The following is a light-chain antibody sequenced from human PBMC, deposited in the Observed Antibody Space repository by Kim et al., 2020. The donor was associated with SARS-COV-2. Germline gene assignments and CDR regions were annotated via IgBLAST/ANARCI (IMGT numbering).Light chain of an antibody. V-gene: IGKV3-15*01. CDR2: GAS. Sequence: SVSPGERATLSCRASRSISSNLAWYQQRPGQAPRLLFFGASTRATGVPDRFSGSGSGTEFTLTISSLQSEDIGVYYCQQYDSWVNFGQGTRLEIK. J-gene: IGKJ5*01. CDR3: QQYDSWVN. CDR1: RSISSN.